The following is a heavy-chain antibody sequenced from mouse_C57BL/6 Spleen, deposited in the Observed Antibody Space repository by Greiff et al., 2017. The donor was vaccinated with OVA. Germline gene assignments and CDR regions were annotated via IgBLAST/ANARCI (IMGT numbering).Heavy chain of an antibody. D-gene: IGHD1-1*01. CDR3: ARSYYGSSWFAY. V-gene: IGHV1-42*01. J-gene: IGHJ3*01. CDR1: GYSFTGYY. CDR2: INPSTGGT. Sequence: EVKLLESGPELVKPGASVKISCKASGYSFTGYYMNWVKQSPEKSLEWIGEINPSTGGTTYNQKFKAKATLTVDKSSSTAYMQLKSLTSEDSAVYYCARSYYGSSWFAYWGQGTLVTVSA.